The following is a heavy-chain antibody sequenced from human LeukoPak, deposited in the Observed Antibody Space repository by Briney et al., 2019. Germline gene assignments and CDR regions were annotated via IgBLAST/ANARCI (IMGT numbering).Heavy chain of an antibody. CDR2: IGWKSDFI. CDR1: GFIFDDYA. CDR3: VKDYGAVDP. V-gene: IGHV3-9*01. Sequence: PGGSLRLSCAASGFIFDDYAMHWVRKVPGKGLEWVSGIGWKSDFIGYADSVRGRFTISRDNAKNSLSLQMSSVRPDDTALYCCVKDYGAVDPWGQGTPVTVSS. J-gene: IGHJ5*01. D-gene: IGHD3-10*01.